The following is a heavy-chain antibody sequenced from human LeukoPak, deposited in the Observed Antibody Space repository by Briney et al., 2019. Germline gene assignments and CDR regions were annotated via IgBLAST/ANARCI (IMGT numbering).Heavy chain of an antibody. J-gene: IGHJ1*01. V-gene: IGHV4-4*07. CDR2: ISTSGST. CDR1: GDSISGFY. CDR3: ARLGYDYALY. Sequence: SETLSLTCTVSGDSISGFYWSWIRQPAGKGLQWIGRISTSGSTNYNPSLKSRVTISVDTSKNQFSLKLSSVTAADTAVYYCARLGYDYALYWGQGTLVTVSS. D-gene: IGHD3-16*01.